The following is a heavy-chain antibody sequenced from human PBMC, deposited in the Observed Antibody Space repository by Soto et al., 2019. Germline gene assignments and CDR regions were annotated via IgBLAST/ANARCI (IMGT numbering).Heavy chain of an antibody. CDR1: GYTFINYY. D-gene: IGHD6-13*01. Sequence: QEQRVQSGAEVKEPGASVKVSSKASGYTFINYYIHWVRQAPGQGLEWMAIINPMGGSTNYAQEFQGRVTLTSDTSTSTVYMELSSLRFEDTALFYCARDLAAGDLWGQGTLVTVSS. J-gene: IGHJ5*02. CDR2: INPMGGST. CDR3: ARDLAAGDL. V-gene: IGHV1-46*01.